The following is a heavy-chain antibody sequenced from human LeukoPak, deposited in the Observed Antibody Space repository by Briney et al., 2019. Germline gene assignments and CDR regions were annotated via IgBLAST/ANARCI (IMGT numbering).Heavy chain of an antibody. CDR2: ISGSGGTT. Sequence: GGSLRPSCTASGFTFRNYAMTWVRQAPGKGLEWVSTISGSGGTTYYADSVKGRLSISRDNSKNTLSLQMNSLRAEDTAVYYCAKPSSIVIVPTALQRSLDYWGQGALVTVFS. CDR1: GFTFRNYA. J-gene: IGHJ4*02. V-gene: IGHV3-23*01. D-gene: IGHD2/OR15-2a*01. CDR3: AKPSSIVIVPTALQRSLDY.